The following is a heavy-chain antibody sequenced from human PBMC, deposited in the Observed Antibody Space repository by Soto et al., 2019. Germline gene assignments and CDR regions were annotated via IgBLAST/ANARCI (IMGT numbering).Heavy chain of an antibody. Sequence: SETLSLTCTVSGGSISSYHWSWIRQSPGKGLEWIGYVFYTGSTKYDPALKRRVTISVDTSKNQFSLKLSSVSAADTGLYYCARSYSGTFYGYDTWGQGILVTVSS. CDR2: VFYTGST. CDR1: GGSISSYH. CDR3: ARSYSGTFYGYDT. J-gene: IGHJ5*02. D-gene: IGHD1-26*01. V-gene: IGHV4-59*01.